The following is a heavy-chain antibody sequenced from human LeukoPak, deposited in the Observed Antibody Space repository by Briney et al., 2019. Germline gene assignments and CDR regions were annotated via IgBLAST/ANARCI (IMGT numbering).Heavy chain of an antibody. V-gene: IGHV4-34*01. CDR3: ARRVGSSGYYHLYFDY. CDR2: INHSGST. CDR1: GGSFSGYY. J-gene: IGHJ4*02. D-gene: IGHD3-22*01. Sequence: SETLSLTCAVYGGSFSGYYWSWIRQPPGKGLEWIGEINHSGSTNYNPSLKSRVTISVDTSKNQFSLKLSSVTAADTAVYYCARRVGSSGYYHLYFDYWGQGTLVTVSS.